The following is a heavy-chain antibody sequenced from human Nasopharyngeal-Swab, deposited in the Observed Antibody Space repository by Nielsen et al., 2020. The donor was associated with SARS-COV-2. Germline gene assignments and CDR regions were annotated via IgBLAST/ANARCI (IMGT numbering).Heavy chain of an antibody. J-gene: IGHJ6*02. CDR1: GGTFSSYA. D-gene: IGHD6-13*01. CDR3: ARDLDEGYSSSWLWIPDYYGMDV. V-gene: IGHV1-69*04. Sequence: SVKVSCKASGGTFSSYAISWVRQAPGQGLEWMGRIIPILGIANYAQKFQGRVTITADKSTSTAYMELSSLRSEDTAVYYCARDLDEGYSSSWLWIPDYYGMDVWGQGTTVTVSS. CDR2: IIPILGIA.